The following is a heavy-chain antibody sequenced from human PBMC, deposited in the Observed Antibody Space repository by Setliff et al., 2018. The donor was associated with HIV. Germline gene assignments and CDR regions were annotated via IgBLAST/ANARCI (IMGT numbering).Heavy chain of an antibody. CDR1: GFTFSNAW. D-gene: IGHD5-18*01. CDR3: VRIGHGYSFANGFDP. J-gene: IGHJ5*02. CDR2: ISHDAVKT. Sequence: PGGSLRLSCAASGFTFSNAWMSWVRQAPGKGLEWVAVISHDAVKTYYADAVRGRFIISRDNSKNTVYLQMNNLRVDDTAVYYCVRIGHGYSFANGFDPWGQGTPVTVSS. V-gene: IGHV3-30*03.